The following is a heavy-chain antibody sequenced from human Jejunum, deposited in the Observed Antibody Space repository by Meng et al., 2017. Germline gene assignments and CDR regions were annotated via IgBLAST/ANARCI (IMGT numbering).Heavy chain of an antibody. D-gene: IGHD3-10*02. V-gene: IGHV4-4*02. CDR3: ARADYVRYFDL. Sequence: QVHMPGSVPGLVKPSETRSLTCAVSGGSIESNNWWTWIRQPPGQGLEWIGEVYHSGSTHYNPSLQSRVTISIDNSKNRFSLSLNSVTAADTAIYYCARADYVRYFDLWGRGTLVTVSS. J-gene: IGHJ2*01. CDR1: GGSIESNNW. CDR2: VYHSGST.